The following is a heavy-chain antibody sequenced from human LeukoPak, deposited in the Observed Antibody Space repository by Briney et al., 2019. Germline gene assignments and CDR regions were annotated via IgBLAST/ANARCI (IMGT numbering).Heavy chain of an antibody. CDR3: AKFGLEYHMDV. V-gene: IGHV4-59*01. CDR2: IHYTGRA. Sequence: SETLSLTCSVSGGSISGYYWTWIRQPPGKGLEFIGRIHYTGRADYTPSLKSRITISVDTSKDQISLKLTSVTAADTAVYYCAKFGLEYHMDVWGQGTTVTVSS. J-gene: IGHJ6*02. CDR1: GGSISGYY. D-gene: IGHD2-2*01.